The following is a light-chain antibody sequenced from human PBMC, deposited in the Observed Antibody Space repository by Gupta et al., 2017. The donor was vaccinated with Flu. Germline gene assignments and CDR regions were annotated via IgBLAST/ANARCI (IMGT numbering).Light chain of an antibody. CDR1: SSDVGRYNY. Sequence: QSALTQPHSVSGSPGQSVAISCTGTSSDVGRYNYVSWYQQHPGKAPKLMIYDVNNRPSGVPDRFSGSKSGNTASLTISGLQAEDEADYYCFSYAGSNTYVFGIGIKVTVL. J-gene: IGLJ1*01. CDR3: FSYAGSNTYV. V-gene: IGLV2-11*01. CDR2: DVN.